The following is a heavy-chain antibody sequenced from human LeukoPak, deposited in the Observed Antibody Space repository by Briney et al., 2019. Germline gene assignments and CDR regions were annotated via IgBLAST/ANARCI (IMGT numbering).Heavy chain of an antibody. Sequence: GGSLRLSCAASGFTFSSYWMSWVRQAPGKGLGWVANIKQDGSEKYYVDSVKGRFTISRDNAKNSLYLQMNSLRAEDTAVYYCSRDRDDYGDLYYFDYWGQGTLVTVSS. V-gene: IGHV3-7*01. D-gene: IGHD4-17*01. CDR1: GFTFSSYW. J-gene: IGHJ4*02. CDR2: IKQDGSEK. CDR3: SRDRDDYGDLYYFDY.